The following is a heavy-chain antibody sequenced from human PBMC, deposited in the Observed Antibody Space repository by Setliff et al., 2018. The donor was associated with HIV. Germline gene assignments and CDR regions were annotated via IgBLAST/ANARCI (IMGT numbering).Heavy chain of an antibody. D-gene: IGHD3-3*01. CDR3: ARDFGVVIPQGRFDP. Sequence: SETLSLTCTVSGGSVSSRGYYWGWIRQPPGKGPEWIANILYGGNTYYNPSLKSRVTISVDTSKNHFSLKLNSVTAADTAVYYCARDFGVVIPQGRFDPWGQGTLVTVSS. V-gene: IGHV4-39*02. CDR2: ILYGGNT. J-gene: IGHJ5*02. CDR1: GGSVSSRGYY.